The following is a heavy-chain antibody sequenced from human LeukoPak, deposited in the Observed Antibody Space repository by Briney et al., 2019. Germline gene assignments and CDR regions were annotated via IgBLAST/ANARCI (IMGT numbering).Heavy chain of an antibody. Sequence: SETLSLTCNVSGGSISSYYWSWIRQPPGKGLEWIGYIYYSGSTSYNPSLKSRVTISVDTSKNQFSLKLSSVTAADTAVYYCAKGEQLVYYYYYMDVWGKGTTVTVSS. CDR2: IYYSGST. V-gene: IGHV4-59*08. CDR3: AKGEQLVYYYYYMDV. D-gene: IGHD6-6*01. CDR1: GGSISSYY. J-gene: IGHJ6*03.